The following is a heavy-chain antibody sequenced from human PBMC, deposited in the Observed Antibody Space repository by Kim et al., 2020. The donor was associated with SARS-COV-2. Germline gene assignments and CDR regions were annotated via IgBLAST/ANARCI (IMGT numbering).Heavy chain of an antibody. J-gene: IGHJ4*02. D-gene: IGHD2-2*01. V-gene: IGHV4-4*07. Sequence: GTFDNPTLQSRVAMSLDPSKNQFSRRLKSVTAADTAIYYCARSTSYIYFDSWGQGSLVTVSS. CDR3: ARSTSYIYFDS. CDR2: GT.